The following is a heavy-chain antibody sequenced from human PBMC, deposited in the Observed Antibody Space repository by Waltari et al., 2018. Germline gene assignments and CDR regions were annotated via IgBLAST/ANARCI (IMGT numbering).Heavy chain of an antibody. J-gene: IGHJ3*01. CDR2: MSYSGAT. Sequence: GGFRWPPGQGLEWFGTMSYSGATYSSPSLQSLVTISSDTSKNLLSLKLGSVTAADTAVYYCATYIGASVGTAAFDVWGLGTMVTVSS. D-gene: IGHD5-12*01. V-gene: IGHV4-39*01. CDR3: ATYIGASVGTAAFDV.